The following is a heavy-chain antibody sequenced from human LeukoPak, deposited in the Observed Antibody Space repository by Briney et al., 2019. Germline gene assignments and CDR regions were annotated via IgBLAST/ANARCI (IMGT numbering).Heavy chain of an antibody. CDR3: ARDDSSRDDSGGYHY. CDR2: VHFSGST. CDR1: NASVTSQH. Sequence: SETLSLTCAVFNASVTSQHGAWIRQPAGRGLEWVGRVHFSGSTNYNPFLRNRVALSLDKTKNELSLTLKSVSAADTAVYYCARDDSSRDDSGGYHYWGRGVLVSVSS. V-gene: IGHV4-4*07. D-gene: IGHD3-22*01. J-gene: IGHJ4*02.